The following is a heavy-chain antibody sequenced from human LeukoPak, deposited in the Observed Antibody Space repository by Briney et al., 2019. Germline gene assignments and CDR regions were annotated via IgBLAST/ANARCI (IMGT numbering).Heavy chain of an antibody. CDR3: ARDRDNYDSKYYFDY. V-gene: IGHV4-30-4*01. Sequence: SETLSLTCSVSGASISSRDYYWSWIRQPSGGGLEWIGYIYSGGSTYYNPSLESRVTMSVDTSKNQLYLKLNSVTAADTAVYYCARDRDNYDSKYYFDYWGQGTLVTVSS. J-gene: IGHJ4*02. CDR2: IYSGGST. CDR1: GASISSRDYY. D-gene: IGHD3-22*01.